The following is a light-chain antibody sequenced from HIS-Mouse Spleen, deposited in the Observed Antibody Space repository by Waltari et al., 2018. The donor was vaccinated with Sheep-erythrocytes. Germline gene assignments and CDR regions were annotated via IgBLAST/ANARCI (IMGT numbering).Light chain of an antibody. CDR3: CSYAGSSTPWV. J-gene: IGLJ3*02. CDR2: EGS. CDR1: SSDVGGYNL. V-gene: IGLV2-23*01. Sequence: QSALTQPASVSWSPGQSITLPGPGTSSDVGGYNLFSWYQQRPGKAPKLMIYEGSKRPSGVSNRFSGSKSGNTASLTISGLQAEDEADYYCCSYAGSSTPWVFGGGTKLTVL.